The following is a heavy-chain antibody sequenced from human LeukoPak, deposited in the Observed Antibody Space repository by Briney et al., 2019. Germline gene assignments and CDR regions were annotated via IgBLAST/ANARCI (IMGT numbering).Heavy chain of an antibody. V-gene: IGHV4-39*07. CDR2: IYYSGST. J-gene: IGHJ4*02. CDR3: AKVGERGTGPFDY. Sequence: SETLSLTCTVSGGSISSSSYYWGWIRQPPGKGLEWIGSIYYSGSTYYNPSLKSRVTISVDKSKNQFSLTLTSVTAADTAVYYCAKVGERGTGPFDYWGQGTLVTVSS. CDR1: GGSISSSSYY. D-gene: IGHD3/OR15-3a*01.